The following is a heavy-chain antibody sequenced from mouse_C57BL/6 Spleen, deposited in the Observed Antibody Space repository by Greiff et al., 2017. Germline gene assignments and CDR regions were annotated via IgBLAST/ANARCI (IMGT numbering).Heavy chain of an antibody. CDR2: ISDGGSYT. D-gene: IGHD2-10*02. V-gene: IGHV5-4*01. J-gene: IGHJ4*01. Sequence: EVQLVESGGGLVKPGGSLKLSCAASGFTFSSYAMSWVRQTPEKRLEWVATISDGGSYTYYPDNVKGRFTISRDNAKNNLYLQMSHLKSEDTARYYCASPYDPVYYYAMDYWGQGTSVTVSS. CDR1: GFTFSSYA. CDR3: ASPYDPVYYYAMDY.